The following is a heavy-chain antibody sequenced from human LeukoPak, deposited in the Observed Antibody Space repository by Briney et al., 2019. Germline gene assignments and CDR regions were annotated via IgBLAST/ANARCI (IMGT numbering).Heavy chain of an antibody. CDR3: ARGGRYCSSTSCYAVDY. V-gene: IGHV1-8*01. J-gene: IGHJ4*02. D-gene: IGHD2-2*01. Sequence: GASVKVSCKASGYTFTSYDINWVRQATGQGLEWMGWMNPNSGNTGYAQKFQGRVTMTRNTSISTAYMELSSLRSEDTAVYYCARGGRYCSSTSCYAVDYWGRGTLVTVSS. CDR2: MNPNSGNT. CDR1: GYTFTSYD.